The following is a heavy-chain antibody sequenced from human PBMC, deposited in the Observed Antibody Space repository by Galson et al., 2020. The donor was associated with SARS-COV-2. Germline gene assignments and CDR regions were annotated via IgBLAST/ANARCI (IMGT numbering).Heavy chain of an antibody. CDR3: ARGRTEVTMIVVVFTSSSINFDY. CDR1: SGSFSDYH. D-gene: IGHD3-22*01. J-gene: IGHJ4*02. CDR2: VNSRGAT. Sequence: SQTLSLTCAVYSGSFSDYHWTWIRQAPGKGLEWIGAVNSRGATNYNPSLKSRLTVSVDTSKNQFSLRLSCVTAADSAVYYCARGRTEVTMIVVVFTSSSINFDYWGQGTPVTVSS. V-gene: IGHV4-34*01.